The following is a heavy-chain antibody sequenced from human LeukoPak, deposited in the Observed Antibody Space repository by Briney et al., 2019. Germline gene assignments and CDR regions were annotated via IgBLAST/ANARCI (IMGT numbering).Heavy chain of an antibody. Sequence: ASVKVSCKASGYTFTSYGISWVRQVPGQGLEWMGWISAYNGNTNYAQKLQGRVTTTTDTSTSTAYMELRSLRSDDTAVYYCARIGCYDYVWGSYRCYYFDYWGQGTLVTVSS. CDR1: GYTFTSYG. CDR3: ARIGCYDYVWGSYRCYYFDY. J-gene: IGHJ4*02. V-gene: IGHV1-18*01. CDR2: ISAYNGNT. D-gene: IGHD3-16*02.